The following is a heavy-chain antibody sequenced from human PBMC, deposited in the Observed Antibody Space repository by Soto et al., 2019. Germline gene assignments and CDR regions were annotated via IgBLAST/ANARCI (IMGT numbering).Heavy chain of an antibody. CDR1: GYTFTSYG. D-gene: IGHD3-22*01. V-gene: IGHV1-18*01. CDR2: ISAYNGNT. J-gene: IGHJ3*02. Sequence: ASVKVSCKASGYTFTSYGISWVRQAPGQGLEWMGWISAYNGNTNYAQKLQGRVTMTTDTSTSTAYMELRSLRSDDTAVYYCAYSPSTMIHDAFDIWGQGTMVTVS. CDR3: AYSPSTMIHDAFDI.